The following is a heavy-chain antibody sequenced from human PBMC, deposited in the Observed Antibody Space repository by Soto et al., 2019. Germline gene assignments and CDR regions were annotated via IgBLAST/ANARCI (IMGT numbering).Heavy chain of an antibody. V-gene: IGHV5-51*01. J-gene: IGHJ1*01. CDR2: IYPGDSDT. Sequence: GEYLTVSCKGSGYSFTTNGIVWVRQMQAKGLEWMGVIYPGDSDTRYSPSFQGQVAISADKSINSAYLQWSSLKASETAMYYCARHSGVAEDGTHWGQGTLVTVSS. D-gene: IGHD6-13*01. CDR1: GYSFTTNG. CDR3: ARHSGVAEDGTH.